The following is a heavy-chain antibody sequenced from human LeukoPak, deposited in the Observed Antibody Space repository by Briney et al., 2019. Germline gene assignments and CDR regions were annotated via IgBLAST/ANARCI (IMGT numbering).Heavy chain of an antibody. CDR2: IKQDGSEK. CDR1: GFTFSSYW. D-gene: IGHD5-24*01. Sequence: GGSLRLSCAASGFTFSSYWMSWVRQAPGKGLEWVANIKQDGSEKYYVDSVKGRFTISRDNAKNSLYLQMNSLRAEDTAVYYCARVAWLHTTPLFDYWGQGTLVTVSS. CDR3: ARVAWLHTTPLFDY. J-gene: IGHJ4*02. V-gene: IGHV3-7*04.